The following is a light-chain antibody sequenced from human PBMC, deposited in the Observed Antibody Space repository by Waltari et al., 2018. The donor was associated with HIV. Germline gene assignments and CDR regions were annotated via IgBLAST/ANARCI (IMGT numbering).Light chain of an antibody. CDR1: QGIRSF. Sequence: DIQLTQSPSFLSASVGDRVTITCRASQGIRSFLAWYQQKPGKAPKLLIYAASTLQSGVPSRFSGSGSGTEFTLTISSLQPEDFATYYCQQLKVTLATFGPGTKVEVK. J-gene: IGKJ1*01. V-gene: IGKV1-9*01. CDR3: QQLKVTLAT. CDR2: AAS.